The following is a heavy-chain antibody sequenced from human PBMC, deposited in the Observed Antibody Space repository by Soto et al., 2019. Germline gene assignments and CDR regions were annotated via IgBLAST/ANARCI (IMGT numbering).Heavy chain of an antibody. CDR2: MNPNSGNT. CDR3: ARDKRYNWNDARAFDI. Sequence: GASVKVSCKACGYTFTSYDLNRVGQATGQGLEWMGWMNPNSGNTGYAQKFQGRVTMTRNTSISTAYMELSSLRSEDTAVYYCARDKRYNWNDARAFDIWGQGTMVTVSS. D-gene: IGHD1-1*01. CDR1: GYTFTSYD. J-gene: IGHJ3*02. V-gene: IGHV1-8*01.